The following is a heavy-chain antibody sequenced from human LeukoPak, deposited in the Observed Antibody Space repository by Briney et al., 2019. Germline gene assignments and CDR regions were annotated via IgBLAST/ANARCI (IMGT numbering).Heavy chain of an antibody. CDR1: GFTVNSNY. J-gene: IGHJ4*02. CDR3: ASRGLYSDTNGYHPY. Sequence: GGPLRLSCAASGFTVNSNYMSWVRQAPGKGLEWVSIIFGGGKTYYADSVKGRFTISGDNSNNALFLQMNSLRAEDTGVYYCASRGLYSDTNGYHPYWGQGTLVTVSS. V-gene: IGHV3-66*01. CDR2: IFGGGKT. D-gene: IGHD3-22*01.